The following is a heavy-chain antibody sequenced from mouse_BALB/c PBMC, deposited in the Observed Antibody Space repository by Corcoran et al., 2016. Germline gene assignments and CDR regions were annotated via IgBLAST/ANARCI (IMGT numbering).Heavy chain of an antibody. CDR1: GFNIKDTY. CDR3: ARWDGYFDV. V-gene: IGHV14-3*02. CDR2: IDPANGNT. J-gene: IGHJ1*01. Sequence: EVQLQQSGAELVKPGASVKSSCTASGFNIKDTYMHWVKQRPDQGLEWIGRIDPANGNTKYDPKFQGKATISADTSSNTAYLQLSSLTSEDTAVYYCARWDGYFDVWGAGTTVTVSS. D-gene: IGHD4-1*01.